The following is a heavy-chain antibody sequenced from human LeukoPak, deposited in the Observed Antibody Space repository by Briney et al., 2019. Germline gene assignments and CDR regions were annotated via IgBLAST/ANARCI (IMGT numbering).Heavy chain of an antibody. CDR3: ARIYDTMVDY. Sequence: GASVKVSCKASGYTFTSYDISWVRQAPGQGLEWMGWISAYNANTNYAQKLQGRVTMTTDTSTSTAYMELRSPRSDDTAVYYCARIYDTMVDYWGQGTLVTVSS. CDR2: ISAYNANT. J-gene: IGHJ4*02. V-gene: IGHV1-18*01. CDR1: GYTFTSYD. D-gene: IGHD3-10*01.